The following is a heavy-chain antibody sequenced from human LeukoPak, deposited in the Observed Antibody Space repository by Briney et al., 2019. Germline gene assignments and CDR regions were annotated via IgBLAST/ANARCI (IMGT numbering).Heavy chain of an antibody. CDR2: IYYSGST. J-gene: IGHJ6*03. D-gene: IGHD3-10*01. V-gene: IGHV4-59*12. CDR1: GGSISSYY. CDR3: ARYGPKYYYGSGSYPRYYYYYYMDV. Sequence: SETLSLTCTVSGGSISSYYWSWIRQPPGKGLEWIGYIYYSGSTNYNPSLKSRVTISVDTSKNQFSLKLSSVTAADTAVYYCARYGPKYYYGSGSYPRYYYYYYMDVWGKGTTVTISS.